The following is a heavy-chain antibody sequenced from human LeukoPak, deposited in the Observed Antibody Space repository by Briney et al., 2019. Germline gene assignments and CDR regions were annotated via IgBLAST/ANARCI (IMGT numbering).Heavy chain of an antibody. CDR1: GGSISSYY. D-gene: IGHD2-2*01. V-gene: IGHV4-59*01. CDR2: IYYSGGT. CDR3: ARVSESPADNYFDY. J-gene: IGHJ4*02. Sequence: SETLSLTCTVSGGSISSYYWSWIRQPPGKGLEWIGYIYYSGGTNYNPSLKSRVTISVDTSKNQFSLKLSSVTAADTAVYYCARVSESPADNYFDYWGRGTLVTVSS.